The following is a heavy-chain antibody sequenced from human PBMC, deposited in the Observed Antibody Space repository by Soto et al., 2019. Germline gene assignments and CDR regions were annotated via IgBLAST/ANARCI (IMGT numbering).Heavy chain of an antibody. Sequence: SETLSLTCSVSGGYFSSTSYYWGWIRQSPGTGLEWIGSMYYTGSTYYNPSLKGRVAISVDTSKSQFTLKLSSVTAADTAVYYCARGLRWTRTFDFWGQGTLVTVS. D-gene: IGHD5-18*01. CDR2: MYYTGST. V-gene: IGHV4-39*01. CDR1: GGYFSSTSYY. J-gene: IGHJ4*02. CDR3: ARGLRWTRTFDF.